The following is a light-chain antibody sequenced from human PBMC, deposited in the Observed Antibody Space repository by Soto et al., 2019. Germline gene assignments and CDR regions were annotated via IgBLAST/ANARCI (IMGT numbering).Light chain of an antibody. CDR2: GTS. CDR1: QSLSSNHLGWY. J-gene: IGKJ5*01. Sequence: EIVLTQSPGTLYLSPWERATLSCRASQSLSSNHLGWYLAWYQQTPGQTPRLLIYGTSSRATGIPDRCSGSGSGTDFTLTISRLEPEDGAVYYCQQYGSSHSITFGQGTRLEIK. V-gene: IGKV3-20*01. CDR3: QQYGSSHSIT.